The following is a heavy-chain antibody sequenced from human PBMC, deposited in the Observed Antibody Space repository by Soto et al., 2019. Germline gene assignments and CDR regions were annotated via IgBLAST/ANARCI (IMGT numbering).Heavy chain of an antibody. CDR3: RYHRSRTTLGFDD. CDR2: IIPIFCTA. V-gene: IGHV1-69*06. Sequence: QVQLVQSGAEVKKPGSSVKVSCKASGGTFSSYAISWVRQAPGQGLEWMGGIIPIFCTANYAQKFQGRVTITADKSTSTAYMELSNLGSEDKAVYYWRYHRSRTTLGFDDLDQGTLVTGSS. CDR1: GGTFSSYA. D-gene: IGHD1-7*01. J-gene: IGHJ4*02.